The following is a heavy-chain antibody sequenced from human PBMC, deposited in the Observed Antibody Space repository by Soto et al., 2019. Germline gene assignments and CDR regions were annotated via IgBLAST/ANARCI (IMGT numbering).Heavy chain of an antibody. CDR3: AKAHDYVWGSYRSPPDY. V-gene: IGHV3-23*01. CDR2: ISGSGGST. J-gene: IGHJ4*02. Sequence: GGSLRLSCAASGFTFSSYAMSWVRQAPGKGLEWVSAISGSGGSTYYADSVKGRFTISRDNSKNTLYLQMNSLRAEDTAVYYCAKAHDYVWGSYRSPPDYWGQGTLVTVSS. CDR1: GFTFSSYA. D-gene: IGHD3-16*02.